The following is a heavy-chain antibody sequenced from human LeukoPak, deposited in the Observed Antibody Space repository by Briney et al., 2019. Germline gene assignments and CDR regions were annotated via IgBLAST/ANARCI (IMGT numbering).Heavy chain of an antibody. CDR3: ASTNYDSRIFEY. V-gene: IGHV4-59*01. D-gene: IGHD3-22*01. Sequence: SETLSLTCTVSGGSISSYYWTWIRQPPGKGLEWIGYIYYTGGSNYSPSLKSRVTISADTSKNQFSLRLSSVTAADTAVYYCASTNYDSRIFEYWGQGTLVTVSS. J-gene: IGHJ4*02. CDR2: IYYTGGS. CDR1: GGSISSYY.